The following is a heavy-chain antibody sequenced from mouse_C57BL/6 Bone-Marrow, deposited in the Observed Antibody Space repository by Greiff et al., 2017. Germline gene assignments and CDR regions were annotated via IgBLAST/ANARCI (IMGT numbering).Heavy chain of an antibody. CDR1: GYTFTSYW. J-gene: IGHJ2*01. CDR2: INPSNGGT. V-gene: IGHV1-53*01. Sequence: QVQLQQPGTELVKPGASVKLSCKASGYTFTSYWMHWVKQRPGQGLEWIGNINPSNGGTNYNEKFKSKDTLTVDKSSSTAYMQLSSLTSEDSAVYYCAREGLLLRYPYFDYWGQGTTLTVSS. CDR3: AREGLLLRYPYFDY. D-gene: IGHD1-1*01.